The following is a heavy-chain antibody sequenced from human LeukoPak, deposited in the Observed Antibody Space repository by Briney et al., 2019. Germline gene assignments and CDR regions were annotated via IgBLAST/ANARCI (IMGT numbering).Heavy chain of an antibody. CDR3: ATSSGWTGTFDY. CDR2: IKSKTDGGTT. V-gene: IGHV3-15*01. J-gene: IGHJ4*02. Sequence: NAGGSLRLSCAASGFIFSNAWMAWVRQAPGKGLEWVGRIKSKTDGGTTDYAAAVKGRFTISSDDSKNTLYLQMNSLKTEDTAVYFCATSSGWTGTFDYWGQGTLVTVSS. D-gene: IGHD6-19*01. CDR1: GFIFSNAW.